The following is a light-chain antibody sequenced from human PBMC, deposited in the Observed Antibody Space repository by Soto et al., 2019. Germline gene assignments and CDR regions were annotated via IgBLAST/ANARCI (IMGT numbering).Light chain of an antibody. CDR1: QGISSY. V-gene: IGKV1-8*01. CDR3: QQYYSYPFT. J-gene: IGKJ2*01. Sequence: AIRMTQSPSSLSASTGDRVTITCRASQGISSYLAWYQQKPGKAPKLLIYAASTLQRVVPSRYSGSRSGTDFTLTFICLQSEDFGTCYCQQYYSYPFTFGLGTKLEIK. CDR2: AAS.